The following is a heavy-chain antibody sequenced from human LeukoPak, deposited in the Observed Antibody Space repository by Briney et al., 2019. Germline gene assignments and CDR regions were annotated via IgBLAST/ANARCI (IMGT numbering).Heavy chain of an antibody. D-gene: IGHD6-19*01. Sequence: GGSLRLSCAASGFTFSSYEMHWVRQAPGKGLEWGSYISSSGSTIYYADSVKGRFTISRDNAKNSLYLQMNSLRAEDTAVYYCARDSSGWPEYFQHWGQGTLVTVSS. CDR3: ARDSSGWPEYFQH. CDR1: GFTFSSYE. V-gene: IGHV3-48*03. CDR2: ISSSGSTI. J-gene: IGHJ1*01.